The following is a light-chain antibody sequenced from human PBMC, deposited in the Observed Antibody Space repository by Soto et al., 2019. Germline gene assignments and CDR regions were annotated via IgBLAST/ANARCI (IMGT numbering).Light chain of an antibody. CDR2: DVT. Sequence: QSALTQPASVSGSPGQSIAISCTGTSNDVGGYNYVSWYQQYPGKAPKLIIHDVTTRPSGVSGRFAGSKSGNTASLTISGLQPEDEADYYCCSYSSSSALPYVFGTGTKVTVL. CDR3: CSYSSSSALPYV. J-gene: IGLJ1*01. CDR1: SNDVGGYNY. V-gene: IGLV2-14*03.